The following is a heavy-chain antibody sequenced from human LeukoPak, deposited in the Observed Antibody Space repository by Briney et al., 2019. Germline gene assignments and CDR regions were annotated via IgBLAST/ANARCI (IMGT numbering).Heavy chain of an antibody. CDR1: GYTFTSYY. CDR2: INPNSGGT. J-gene: IGHJ4*02. V-gene: IGHV1-2*02. Sequence: ASVKVSCKASGYTFTSYYMHWVRQAPGQGLEWMGWINPNSGGTNYAQKFQGRVTMTRDTSISTAYMELSRLRSDDTAVYYCARVVVPAAIDFDYWGQGTLVTVSS. CDR3: ARVVVPAAIDFDY. D-gene: IGHD2-2*01.